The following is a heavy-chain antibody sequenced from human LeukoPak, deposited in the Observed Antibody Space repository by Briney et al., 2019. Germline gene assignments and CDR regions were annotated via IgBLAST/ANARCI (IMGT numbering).Heavy chain of an antibody. V-gene: IGHV3-11*06. CDR1: GFTSSDYY. CDR3: ARARYYYDSSGYEYYFDY. D-gene: IGHD3-22*01. J-gene: IGHJ4*02. CDR2: ISSSSSYT. Sequence: GGSLRLSCAASGFTSSDYYMSWIRQAPGKGLEWVSYISSSSSYTNYADSVKGRFTISRDNAKNSLYLQMNSLRAEDTAVYYCARARYYYDSSGYEYYFDYWGQGTLVTVSS.